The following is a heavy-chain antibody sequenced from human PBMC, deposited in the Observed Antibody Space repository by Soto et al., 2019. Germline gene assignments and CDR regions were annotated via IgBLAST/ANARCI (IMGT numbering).Heavy chain of an antibody. J-gene: IGHJ4*02. V-gene: IGHV3-30-3*01. CDR1: GFTFSSYA. Sequence: GGSLRLSCAASGFTFSSYAMHWVRQAPGKGLEWVAVISYDGSNKYYADSVKGRFTISRDNSKNTLYLQMNSLRAEDTAVYYCARHEIVAIFDYWGQGTLVTVSS. D-gene: IGHD5-12*01. CDR2: ISYDGSNK. CDR3: ARHEIVAIFDY.